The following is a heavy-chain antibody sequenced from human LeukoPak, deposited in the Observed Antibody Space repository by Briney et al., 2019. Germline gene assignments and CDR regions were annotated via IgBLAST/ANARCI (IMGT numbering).Heavy chain of an antibody. D-gene: IGHD6-13*01. CDR3: ARGPFSSSWSEFDY. CDR1: GFTFSDYS. Sequence: GGSLTLSCAASGFTFSDYSLNWVRRAPGKGLEWVSCISGDSRYIYYADSLKGRSTISRDNAQNSLYLHMNNLRAEDTAVYYCARGPFSSSWSEFDYWGQGTLVTVSS. V-gene: IGHV3-21*06. J-gene: IGHJ4*02. CDR2: ISGDSRYI.